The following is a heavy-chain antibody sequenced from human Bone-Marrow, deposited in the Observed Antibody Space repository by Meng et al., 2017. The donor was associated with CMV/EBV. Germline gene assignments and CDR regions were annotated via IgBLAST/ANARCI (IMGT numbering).Heavy chain of an antibody. J-gene: IGHJ4*02. CDR3: ARDQIPLLDYDSSGYLSDY. D-gene: IGHD3-22*01. Sequence: GESLKISCAASGFTFSSYWMSWVRQAPGKGLEWVANIKQDGSEKYYVDSVKGRFTISRDNAKNSLYLQMNSLRAEDTAVYYCARDQIPLLDYDSSGYLSDYWGQGTLVTVSS. CDR2: IKQDGSEK. V-gene: IGHV3-7*01. CDR1: GFTFSSYW.